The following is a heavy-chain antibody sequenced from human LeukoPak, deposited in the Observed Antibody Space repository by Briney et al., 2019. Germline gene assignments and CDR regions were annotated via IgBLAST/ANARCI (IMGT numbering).Heavy chain of an antibody. V-gene: IGHV3-23*01. CDR2: ISGSGGST. J-gene: IGHJ4*02. Sequence: GGSLRLSCAASGFTFSSYAMSWVRQAPGKGLEWVSAISGSGGSTYYADSVKGRFTISRDNPRNTLYLQMNSLGAEDTAVYYCAKRLGSSRSMIDYWGQGTLVTVSS. CDR3: AKRLGSSRSMIDY. D-gene: IGHD6-13*01. CDR1: GFTFSSYA.